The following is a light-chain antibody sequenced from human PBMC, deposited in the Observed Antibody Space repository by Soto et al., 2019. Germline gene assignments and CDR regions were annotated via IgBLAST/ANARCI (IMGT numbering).Light chain of an antibody. CDR3: LHYNIYPPS. CDR2: AAS. V-gene: IGKV1-17*03. J-gene: IGKJ4*01. CDR1: QDIGRY. Sequence: DIQMTQSPSAMSASVGDRVNITCRASQDIGRYLAWFRQKPGKVPKRLIYAASTLQGGVPSRFSGSGSGTEFTLTISSLQPEDFAIYYCLHYNIYPPSVGGGTKVEIK.